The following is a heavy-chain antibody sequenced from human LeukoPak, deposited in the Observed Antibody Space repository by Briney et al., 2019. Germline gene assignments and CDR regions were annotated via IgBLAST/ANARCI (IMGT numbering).Heavy chain of an antibody. V-gene: IGHV3-30*18. J-gene: IGHJ4*02. D-gene: IGHD3-10*01. Sequence: GGSLRLSCAASGFTFSSYGMHWVRQAPGKGLEWVAVISYDGSNKYYADSVKGRFTISRDNSKNTLYLQMNSLRAEDTAVYYCAKVYGSGSYYNFLDYWGQGTLVTVSS. CDR3: AKVYGSGSYYNFLDY. CDR1: GFTFSSYG. CDR2: ISYDGSNK.